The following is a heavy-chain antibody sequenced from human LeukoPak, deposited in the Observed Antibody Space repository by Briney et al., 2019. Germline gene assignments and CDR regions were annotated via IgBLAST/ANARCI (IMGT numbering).Heavy chain of an antibody. Sequence: KPSETLSLTCAVYGGSFSGYYWSWIRQPPGKGLEWIGEINHSGSTNYNPSLKSRVTISVDASKNQFSLKLSSVTAADTAVYYCARDQFEQWLNYWGQGTLVTVSS. D-gene: IGHD6-19*01. CDR1: GGSFSGYY. CDR2: INHSGST. J-gene: IGHJ4*02. V-gene: IGHV4-34*01. CDR3: ARDQFEQWLNY.